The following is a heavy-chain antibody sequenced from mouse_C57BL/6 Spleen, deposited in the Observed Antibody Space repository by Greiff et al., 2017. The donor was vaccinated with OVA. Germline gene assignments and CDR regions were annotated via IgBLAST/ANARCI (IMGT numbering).Heavy chain of an antibody. J-gene: IGHJ2*01. CDR2: IDPETGGT. Sequence: QVQLQQSGAELVRPGASVTLSCKASGYTFTDYEMHWVKQTPVHGLEWIGAIDPETGGTAYNQKCKGKAILTADKSSSTAYMELRSLTSEDSAVYYCTRFNYYGSSYVDYWGQGTTLTVSS. CDR3: TRFNYYGSSYVDY. D-gene: IGHD1-1*01. CDR1: GYTFTDYE. V-gene: IGHV1-15*01.